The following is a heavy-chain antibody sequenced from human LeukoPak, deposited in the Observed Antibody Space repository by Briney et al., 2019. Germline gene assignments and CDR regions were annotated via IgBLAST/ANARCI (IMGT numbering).Heavy chain of an antibody. CDR1: GYTFTSYG. V-gene: IGHV1-18*04. CDR3: ARDGRAVAGDAEYFQH. CDR2: ISAHNGNT. D-gene: IGHD6-19*01. J-gene: IGHJ1*01. Sequence: WASVKVSCKASGYTFTSYGISWVRQAPGQGLEWMGWISAHNGNTNYAQKLQGRVTMTTDTSTSTAYMELRSLRSDDTAVYYCARDGRAVAGDAEYFQHWGQGTLVTVSS.